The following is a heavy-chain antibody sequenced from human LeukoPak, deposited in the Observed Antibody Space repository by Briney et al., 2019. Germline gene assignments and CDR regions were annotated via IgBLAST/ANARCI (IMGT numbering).Heavy chain of an antibody. Sequence: ASVKVSCKASGYTFTGYYMHWVRQAPGQGLEWMGWINPNSGNTGYAQKFQGRVTMTRNTSISTAYMELSSLRSEDTAVYYCARGRLLWFGELLGNDYWGQGTLVTVSS. J-gene: IGHJ4*02. V-gene: IGHV1-8*02. CDR3: ARGRLLWFGELLGNDY. D-gene: IGHD3-10*01. CDR1: GYTFTGYY. CDR2: INPNSGNT.